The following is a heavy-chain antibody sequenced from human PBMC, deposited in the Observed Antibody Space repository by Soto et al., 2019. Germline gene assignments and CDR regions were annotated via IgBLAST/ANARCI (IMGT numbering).Heavy chain of an antibody. D-gene: IGHD5-12*01. J-gene: IGHJ6*02. V-gene: IGHV4-39*01. CDR2: IYYSGST. CDR3: ARGTSGYDWGGYYYYGMDV. CDR1: GGSISSSSYY. Sequence: SETLSLTCTVSGGSISSSSYYWGWIRQPPGKGLEWIGSIYYSGSTYYNPSLKSRVTISVDTSKNQFSLKLSSVTAADTAVYYCARGTSGYDWGGYYYYGMDVWGQGTTVTVSS.